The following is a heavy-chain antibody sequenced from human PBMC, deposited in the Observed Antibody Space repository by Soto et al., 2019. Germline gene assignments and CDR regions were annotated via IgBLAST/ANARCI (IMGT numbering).Heavy chain of an antibody. D-gene: IGHD3-16*01. CDR2: INGDGSIT. J-gene: IGHJ4*02. Sequence: GGSLRLSFAASGFTFSYYWIHLVRQAPGKGLMWVSRINGDGSITNYADSVKGRFTISRDNAKNTLYLQMNSLRAEDTAVYYCKKDTFGAEDYWGQGTLVTVSS. CDR1: GFTFSYYW. V-gene: IGHV3-74*01. CDR3: KKDTFGAEDY.